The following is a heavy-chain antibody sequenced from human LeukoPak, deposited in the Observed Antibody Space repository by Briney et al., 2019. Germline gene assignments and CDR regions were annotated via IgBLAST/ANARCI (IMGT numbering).Heavy chain of an antibody. CDR1: GFTFSGSA. D-gene: IGHD4-17*01. CDR3: TRPDPHYGFDY. J-gene: IGHJ4*02. CDR2: IRSKANSYAT. V-gene: IGHV3-73*01. Sequence: QPGGSLKLSCAASGFTFSGSAMHWVRQASGKGLEWVGRIRSKANSYATAYAASVKGRFTISGDDSKNTAYQQMNSLKTEDTAVYYCTRPDPHYGFDYWGQGTLVTVSS.